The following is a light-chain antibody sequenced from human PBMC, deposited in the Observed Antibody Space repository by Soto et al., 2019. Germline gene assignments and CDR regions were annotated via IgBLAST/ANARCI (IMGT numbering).Light chain of an antibody. CDR3: QPYNNWPLT. J-gene: IGKJ1*01. Sequence: EIVLTQSPGTLSLSPGERSTLSCMASQIVSSDSLAWYQHKLGQAPRLLIYEASTRATGIAARFSGSGSGTEFTLTISSLQSEDFAVYSCQPYNNWPLTVGPGTKVEIK. CDR1: QIVSSD. V-gene: IGKV3-15*01. CDR2: EAS.